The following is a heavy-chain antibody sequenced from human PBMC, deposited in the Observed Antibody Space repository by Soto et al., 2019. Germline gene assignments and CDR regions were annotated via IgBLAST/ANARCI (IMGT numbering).Heavy chain of an antibody. Sequence: ASVKVPSKPSGYTFTAYYMHLLRQAPGQALEWIGRISPKSGGTNYAQKSQSWVTTTRDTSISTAYIEVSRWRWVDTAVCYCAREVQLGYCGSTRCCGQCFDYWGQGTLVTVSS. V-gene: IGHV1-2*04. CDR1: GYTFTAYY. J-gene: IGHJ4*02. CDR2: ISPKSGGT. D-gene: IGHD2-2*01. CDR3: AREVQLGYCGSTRCCGQCFDY.